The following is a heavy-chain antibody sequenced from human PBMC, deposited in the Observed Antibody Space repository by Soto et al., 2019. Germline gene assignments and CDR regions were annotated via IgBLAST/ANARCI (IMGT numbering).Heavy chain of an antibody. CDR3: ARGGDAYCGGDCYSWYFDL. CDR2: IKHDGSEK. J-gene: IGHJ2*01. V-gene: IGHV3-7*01. D-gene: IGHD2-21*02. CDR1: GFTFSSYW. Sequence: GGSLRLSCAASGFTFSSYWMSWVRQAPGKGLEWVSNIKHDGSEKYYGDSVKGRFTISRDNAKNSLYLQMNSLRAEDTAVYYCARGGDAYCGGDCYSWYFDLWGRGTLVTVSS.